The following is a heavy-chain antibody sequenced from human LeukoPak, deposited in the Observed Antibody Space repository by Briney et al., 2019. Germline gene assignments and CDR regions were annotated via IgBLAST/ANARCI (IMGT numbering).Heavy chain of an antibody. CDR2: ISSRSSYT. CDR1: GFTFSDYY. D-gene: IGHD6-13*01. V-gene: IGHV3-11*06. CDR3: ARVLSSSWGAYYYYGMDV. J-gene: IGHJ6*02. Sequence: GGSLRLSCAASGFTFSDYYMSWIRQAPGKGLEWVSYISSRSSYTKYADSVKGRLAISRDNAKNSLYLQMNSLRAEDTAVYYCARVLSSSWGAYYYYGMDVWGRGTTVTVSS.